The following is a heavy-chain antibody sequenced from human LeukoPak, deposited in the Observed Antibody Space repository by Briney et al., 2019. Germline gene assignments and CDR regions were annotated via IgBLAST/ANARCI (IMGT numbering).Heavy chain of an antibody. J-gene: IGHJ4*02. Sequence: ASVKLSCKASGYTFTDYYMHWVRQAPGQGFEWMGWINPNDGDTNYAQTFQGRVTMTRDTSISTAHMEVSRLRSDDTAVYYCARANFLYCSSSTCLFDYWGQGTLVTVSS. V-gene: IGHV1-2*02. CDR1: GYTFTDYY. CDR2: INPNDGDT. D-gene: IGHD2-2*01. CDR3: ARANFLYCSSSTCLFDY.